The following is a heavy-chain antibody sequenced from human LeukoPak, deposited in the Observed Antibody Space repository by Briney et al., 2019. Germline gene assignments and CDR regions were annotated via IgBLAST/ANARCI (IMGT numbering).Heavy chain of an antibody. D-gene: IGHD6-19*01. CDR3: ARVESSGWYDY. Sequence: ASVKVSCKASGYTFTSYGISWVRQAPGQGLEWMGWISAYNGNTNYAQKFQGWVTMTRDTSISTAYMELSRLRSDDTAVYYCARVESSGWYDYWGQGTLVTVSS. J-gene: IGHJ4*02. CDR2: ISAYNGNT. CDR1: GYTFTSYG. V-gene: IGHV1-18*01.